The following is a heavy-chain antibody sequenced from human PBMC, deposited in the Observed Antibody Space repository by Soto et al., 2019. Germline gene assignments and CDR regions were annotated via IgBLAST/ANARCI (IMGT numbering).Heavy chain of an antibody. CDR1: GGSFSGYY. D-gene: IGHD3-10*01. J-gene: IGHJ5*02. Sequence: SETLSLTCAVYGGSFSGYYWSWIRQPPGKGLEWIGEINHSRSTNYNPSLKSRVTISVDTSKNQFSLKLSSVTAADTAVYYCARGTTPYYYGSGSYRPRWFDPWGQGTLVTVSS. CDR3: ARGTTPYYYGSGSYRPRWFDP. V-gene: IGHV4-34*01. CDR2: INHSRST.